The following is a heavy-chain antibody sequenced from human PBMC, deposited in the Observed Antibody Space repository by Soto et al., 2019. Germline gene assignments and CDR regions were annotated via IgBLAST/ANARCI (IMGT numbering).Heavy chain of an antibody. J-gene: IGHJ5*01. Sequence: EVQLLESGGGLVQPGGSLRLSCAASEFPFSIYTMTWVRQAPGKGLEWVSTILNNGGGTAYADSVKGRFAISRDNSKNTLFLQMNSLRIEDTAMYYCVKRGWLDSFGQGTLVTVSS. CDR1: EFPFSIYT. CDR3: VKRGWLDS. CDR2: ILNNGGGT. V-gene: IGHV3-23*01.